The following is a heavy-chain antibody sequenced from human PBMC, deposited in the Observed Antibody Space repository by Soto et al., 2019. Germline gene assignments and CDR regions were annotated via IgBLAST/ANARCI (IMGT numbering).Heavy chain of an antibody. CDR3: QILMVRGVIITTRRFDY. V-gene: IGHV4-4*02. J-gene: IGHJ4*02. D-gene: IGHD3-10*01. CDR1: GDSISSTFW. Sequence: PSETLSLTCAVSGDSISSTFWWTWVRQPPGRGLEWIGEVYHSGGTRYNPSLKSRVTISVDTSKNHFSLKLISVTTADTAVYYCQILMVRGVIITTRRFDYWGQGTLVTVSS. CDR2: VYHSGGT.